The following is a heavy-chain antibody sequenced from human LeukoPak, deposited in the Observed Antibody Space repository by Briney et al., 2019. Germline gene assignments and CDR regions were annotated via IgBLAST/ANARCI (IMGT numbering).Heavy chain of an antibody. CDR1: GFTFDDYA. V-gene: IGHV3-30*02. CDR2: IRYDGSNK. J-gene: IGHJ4*02. CDR3: AKVHRRWNYGDSAYFDY. D-gene: IGHD4-17*01. Sequence: GGSLRLSCAASGFTFDDYAMHWVRQAPGKGLEWVAFIRYDGSNKYYADSMKGRFTISRDNSKNTLYLQMNSLRPEDTAVYYCAKVHRRWNYGDSAYFDYWGQGTLVTVPS.